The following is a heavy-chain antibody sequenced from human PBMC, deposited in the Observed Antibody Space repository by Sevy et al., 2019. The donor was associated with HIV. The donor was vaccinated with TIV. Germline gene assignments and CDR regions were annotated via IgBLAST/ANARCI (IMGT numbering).Heavy chain of an antibody. J-gene: IGHJ4*02. D-gene: IGHD3-10*01. Sequence: ASVKVSCKASGYTFTSYGISWVRQAPGQGLEWMGWISAYNGNTNYAQKLQGRVTMTTDTSTGTGYMELRRLRSDDTAVYYCARDGDDYYGSGSVDYWGQGTLVTVSS. CDR2: ISAYNGNT. V-gene: IGHV1-18*04. CDR3: ARDGDDYYGSGSVDY. CDR1: GYTFTSYG.